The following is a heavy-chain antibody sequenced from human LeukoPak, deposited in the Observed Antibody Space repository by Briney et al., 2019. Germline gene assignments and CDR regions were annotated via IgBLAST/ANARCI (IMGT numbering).Heavy chain of an antibody. CDR1: GFTFSDYY. J-gene: IGHJ6*02. Sequence: KSGGSLRLSCAASGFTFSDYYMSWIRQAPGKGLEWVSYISSSGSTIYYADSVKGRFTISRDNAKNSLYLQMNSLRAEDTAVYYCARGYSSGLAPYYYYGMDVWGRGTTVTVSS. CDR2: ISSSGSTI. CDR3: ARGYSSGLAPYYYYGMDV. V-gene: IGHV3-11*01. D-gene: IGHD6-19*01.